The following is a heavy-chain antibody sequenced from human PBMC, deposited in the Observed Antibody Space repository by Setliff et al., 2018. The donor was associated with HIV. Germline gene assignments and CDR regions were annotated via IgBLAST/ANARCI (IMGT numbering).Heavy chain of an antibody. CDR2: ISTYNGNT. Sequence: ASVKVSCKASGYTFTNYGISWVRKAPGQGLEWMGWISTYNGNTKYVQKLQCRVTMTTDTSTSTAYMELRSLISDDTAMYYCSRPSSPDCGGDCYPDAFDIWGQVTMVTVSS. J-gene: IGHJ3*02. V-gene: IGHV1-18*01. D-gene: IGHD2-21*01. CDR1: GYTFTNYG. CDR3: SRPSSPDCGGDCYPDAFDI.